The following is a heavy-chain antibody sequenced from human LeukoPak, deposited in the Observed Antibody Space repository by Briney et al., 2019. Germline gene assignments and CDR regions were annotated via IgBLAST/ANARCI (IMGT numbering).Heavy chain of an antibody. Sequence: PGGSLRLSCAASGFTFSTYGIHWVRQAPGKGLEWVAVISYDGSNKYYADSVKGRFTISRDNSKTTLYLQMNSLGAEDTAVYYCAKAIYSGSYYGLYFQHWGQGTLVTVSS. CDR1: GFTFSTYG. V-gene: IGHV3-30*18. CDR2: ISYDGSNK. D-gene: IGHD1-26*01. CDR3: AKAIYSGSYYGLYFQH. J-gene: IGHJ1*01.